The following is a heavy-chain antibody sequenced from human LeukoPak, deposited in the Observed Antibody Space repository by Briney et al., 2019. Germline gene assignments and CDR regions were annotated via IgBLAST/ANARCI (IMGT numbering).Heavy chain of an antibody. CDR2: IYPDDSDT. V-gene: IGHV5-51*01. CDR3: VRRSGYHFDY. D-gene: IGHD5-12*01. J-gene: IGHJ4*02. Sequence: GESLKISCQCSGYSFTKDWIGWVRQMPGKGLEWMAIIYPDDSDTRYRPSFQGQVTISADKSISTAYLQWSSLKASDTAMYYCVRRSGYHFDYWGQGTLVTVSS. CDR1: GYSFTKDW.